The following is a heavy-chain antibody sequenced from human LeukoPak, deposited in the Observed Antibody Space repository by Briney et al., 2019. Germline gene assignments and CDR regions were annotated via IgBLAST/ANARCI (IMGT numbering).Heavy chain of an antibody. CDR3: AREWGDSGSVRFDP. CDR1: GGSISSYY. D-gene: IGHD3-10*01. Sequence: SETLSLTCTVSGGSISSYYWSWIRQPPGKGLEWIGYIYYSGSTNYNPSLKSRVTISVDTSKNQFSLKLSSVTAADTAVYYCAREWGDSGSVRFDPWGQGTLVTVSS. V-gene: IGHV4-59*12. CDR2: IYYSGST. J-gene: IGHJ5*02.